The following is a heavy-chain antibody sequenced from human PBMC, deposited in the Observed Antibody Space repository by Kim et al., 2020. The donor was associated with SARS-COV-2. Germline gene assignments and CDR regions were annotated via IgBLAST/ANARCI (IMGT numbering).Heavy chain of an antibody. D-gene: IGHD3-3*01. V-gene: IGHV3-15*01. CDR3: MTRFFEVVISNVDY. J-gene: IGHJ4*02. Sequence: AAPVKGRITISRDDAKNTLYLQMNNLKTEDTAVYYCMTRFFEVVISNVDYWGQGALVIVSS.